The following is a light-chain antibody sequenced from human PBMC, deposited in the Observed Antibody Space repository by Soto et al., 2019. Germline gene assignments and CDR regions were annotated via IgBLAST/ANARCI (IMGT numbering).Light chain of an antibody. CDR3: QQYGSSPRT. CDR1: QSVSSSY. CDR2: GAS. J-gene: IGKJ1*01. V-gene: IGKV3-20*01. Sequence: EIVLTQSPSTLSFSPGERATLSCRASQSVSSSYLAWYQLKPGQAPRLLIYGASSRAIGIPDRFSGSGSGTDFTLTISRLDPEDFAVYFCQQYGSSPRTFGQGTKVDIK.